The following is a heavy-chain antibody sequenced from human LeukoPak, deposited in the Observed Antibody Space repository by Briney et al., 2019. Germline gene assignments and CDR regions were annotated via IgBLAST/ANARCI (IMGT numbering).Heavy chain of an antibody. J-gene: IGHJ5*02. CDR1: GYSISSGYY. Sequence: SETVSLTCTVSGYSISSGYYWGWIRQPPGKGLEWIGGIYHSGNTYYNPSLKSRVILSMDTSKNQFSLKLSSVTAADTAVYYCARTYSNAFDPWGQGTLVTVSS. V-gene: IGHV4-38-2*02. D-gene: IGHD2/OR15-2a*01. CDR2: IYHSGNT. CDR3: ARTYSNAFDP.